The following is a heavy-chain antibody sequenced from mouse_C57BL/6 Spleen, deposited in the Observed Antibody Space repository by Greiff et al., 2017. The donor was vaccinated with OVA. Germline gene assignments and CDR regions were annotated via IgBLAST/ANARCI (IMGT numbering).Heavy chain of an antibody. V-gene: IGHV1-80*01. Sequence: LQQSGAELVKPGASVKISCKASGYAFSSYWMNWVKQRPGKGLEWIGQIYPGDGDTNYNGKFKGKATLTADKSSSTAYMQLSSLTSEDSAVYFCARAPYYYGSSFYWYFDVWGTGTTVTVSS. D-gene: IGHD1-1*01. CDR2: IYPGDGDT. CDR1: GYAFSSYW. CDR3: ARAPYYYGSSFYWYFDV. J-gene: IGHJ1*03.